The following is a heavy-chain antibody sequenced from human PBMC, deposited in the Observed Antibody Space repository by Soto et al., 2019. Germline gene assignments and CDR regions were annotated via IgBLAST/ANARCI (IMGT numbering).Heavy chain of an antibody. V-gene: IGHV3-48*02. J-gene: IGHJ5*02. CDR2: VSSSSSTI. CDR1: GFTFSSYS. CDR3: AREGGLLNWFDP. Sequence: EVQLVESGGGLVQPGGSLRLSCAASGFTFSSYSMNWVRQAPGKGLEWVSYVSSSSSTIYYADSVKGRFTISRDNAKNSLYLQMNSMRDEGTAVYYCAREGGLLNWFDPWGQGTLVTVSS.